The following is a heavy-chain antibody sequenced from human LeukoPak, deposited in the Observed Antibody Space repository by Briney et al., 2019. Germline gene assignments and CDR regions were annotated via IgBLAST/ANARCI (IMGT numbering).Heavy chain of an antibody. J-gene: IGHJ5*02. D-gene: IGHD3-16*01. CDR1: GGSFSAYY. V-gene: IGHV4-34*01. Sequence: SSETLYLTCAVYGGSFSAYYWSGIRQPPGKGLEWIGEINHSGSTNYNPSLKSRVTISVDTSKNQFSLKLSSVTAADTAVYYCARRRAKKNVGVDPWGQGTLVTASS. CDR2: INHSGST. CDR3: ARRRAKKNVGVDP.